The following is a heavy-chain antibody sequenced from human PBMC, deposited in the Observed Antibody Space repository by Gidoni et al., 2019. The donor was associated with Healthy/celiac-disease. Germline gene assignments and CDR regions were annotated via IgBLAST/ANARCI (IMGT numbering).Heavy chain of an antibody. CDR2: MNPNSGNT. Sequence: QVQLVQSGAEVKTPGASVQVSCKASGYTFTSYDINWVRQATGQGLEWMGWMNPNSGNTGYAQKFQGRVTMTRNTSISTAYMELSSLRSEDTAVYYCARVLTTRRGNWFDPWGQGTLVTVSS. J-gene: IGHJ5*02. CDR1: GYTFTSYD. CDR3: ARVLTTRRGNWFDP. V-gene: IGHV1-8*01. D-gene: IGHD4-4*01.